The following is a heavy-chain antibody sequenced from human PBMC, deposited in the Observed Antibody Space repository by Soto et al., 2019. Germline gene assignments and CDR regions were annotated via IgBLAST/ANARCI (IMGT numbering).Heavy chain of an antibody. CDR3: ARENVDTAMAYYFDY. Sequence: PGESLKISCKGSGYSFTSYWIGWVRQMPGKGLEWMGIIYPGDSDTRYSPSFQGQVTISADKSISTAYLQWSSLKASDTAMYYCARENVDTAMAYYFDYWGQGTLVTVSS. V-gene: IGHV5-51*01. CDR2: IYPGDSDT. D-gene: IGHD5-18*01. J-gene: IGHJ4*02. CDR1: GYSFTSYW.